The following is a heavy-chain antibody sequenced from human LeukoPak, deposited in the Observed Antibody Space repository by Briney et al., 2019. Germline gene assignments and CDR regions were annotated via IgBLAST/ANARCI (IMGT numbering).Heavy chain of an antibody. V-gene: IGHV4-34*01. CDR2: INHSGRT. Sequence: PSETLSLTCAVYGEFFSGYYWTWVRQPPGKGLEWIGDINHSGRTTYNPSLKSRVIISVDTSKNLFSLNLTSVTAADTAVYYCTRPWQRRYCMDVWGKGTTVAVSS. J-gene: IGHJ6*03. CDR1: GEFFSGYY. CDR3: TRPWQRRYCMDV.